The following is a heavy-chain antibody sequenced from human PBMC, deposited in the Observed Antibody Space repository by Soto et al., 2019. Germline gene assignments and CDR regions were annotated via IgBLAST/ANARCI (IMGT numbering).Heavy chain of an antibody. CDR2: IYWDDDK. J-gene: IGHJ4*02. CDR1: GFSLSTNGVG. D-gene: IGHD3-10*02. V-gene: IGHV2-5*02. CDR3: AHSPRITMYDY. Sequence: QITLKESGPTLVKPTQTLTLTCTFSGFSLSTNGVGVGWIRQPPGKALEWLALIYWDDDKRYSPSLKSRLTITKDTSKNRVVLTMTNMDPVDTATYYGAHSPRITMYDYWGQGTLVTVSS.